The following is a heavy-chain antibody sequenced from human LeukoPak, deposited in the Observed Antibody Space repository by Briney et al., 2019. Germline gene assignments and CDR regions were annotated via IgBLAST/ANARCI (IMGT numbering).Heavy chain of an antibody. D-gene: IGHD3-9*01. CDR2: ISGSGGST. Sequence: GGSLRLSCAASGFTFSSYAMSWVRQAPGKGLEWASAISGSGGSTYYADSVKGRFTISRDNSKNTLYLQMNSLRAEDTAVYYCAKDPRYDILTGYDLNYFDYWGQRTLVTVSS. CDR1: GFTFSSYA. CDR3: AKDPRYDILTGYDLNYFDY. V-gene: IGHV3-23*01. J-gene: IGHJ4*02.